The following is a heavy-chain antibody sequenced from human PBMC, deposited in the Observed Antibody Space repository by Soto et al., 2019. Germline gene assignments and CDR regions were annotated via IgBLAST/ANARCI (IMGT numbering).Heavy chain of an antibody. CDR1: GGSISSYY. CDR2: IYYSGST. D-gene: IGHD5-12*01. J-gene: IGHJ6*03. Sequence: SETLSLTCTVSGGSISSYYWSWIRQPPGKGLEWIGYIYYSGSTNYNPSLKSRVTISVDTSKNQFSLKLSSVTAADTAVYYCARLDVDIVATNYYYYMDVWGKGTTVTVSS. V-gene: IGHV4-59*12. CDR3: ARLDVDIVATNYYYYMDV.